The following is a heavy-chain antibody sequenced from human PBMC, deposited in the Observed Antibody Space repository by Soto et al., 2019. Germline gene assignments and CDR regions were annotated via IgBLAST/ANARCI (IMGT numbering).Heavy chain of an antibody. CDR2: IYWDDDE. CDR3: AHRLYMGVAGTDSFGI. Sequence: QITLKESGPTLVKPTQTLTLTCTFSGFSFSISGVGVGWIRQPPGKALEWLALIYWDDDERYSPSLKSRLTITKDTSKNQVVLTTTNMGPVDTATYYCAHRLYMGVAGTDSFGIWGQGTMVTVSS. D-gene: IGHD6-19*01. V-gene: IGHV2-5*02. J-gene: IGHJ3*02. CDR1: GFSFSISGVG.